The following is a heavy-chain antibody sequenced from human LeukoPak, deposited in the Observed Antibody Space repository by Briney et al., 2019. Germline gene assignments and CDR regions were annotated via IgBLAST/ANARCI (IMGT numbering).Heavy chain of an antibody. J-gene: IGHJ1*01. V-gene: IGHV1-24*01. D-gene: IGHD3-9*01. CDR2: FDPEDGET. CDR1: GYTLTELS. Sequence: VASVKVSCKVSGYTLTELSMHWVRQAPGKGLEWMGGFDPEDGETIYAQKFQGRVTMAEDTSTDTAYMELSSLRSEDTAVYYCATGHGLRYFDWLSSFQHWGQGTLVTVSS. CDR3: ATGHGLRYFDWLSSFQH.